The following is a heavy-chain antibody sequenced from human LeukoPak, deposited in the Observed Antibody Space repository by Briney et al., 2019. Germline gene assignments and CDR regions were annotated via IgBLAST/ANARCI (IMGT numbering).Heavy chain of an antibody. CDR3: AGATRWLAYDY. V-gene: IGHV3-53*01. J-gene: IGHJ4*02. CDR1: GFTVSSY. Sequence: GGSLRLSCAASGFTVSSYMSWVRQAPVKGLEWVSVIYDGGNTNYADSVKGRFTISRDTSSNTLFLQLNSLRAQDTAVYYCAGATRWLAYDYWGQGTLVTVST. D-gene: IGHD6-19*01. CDR2: IYDGGNT.